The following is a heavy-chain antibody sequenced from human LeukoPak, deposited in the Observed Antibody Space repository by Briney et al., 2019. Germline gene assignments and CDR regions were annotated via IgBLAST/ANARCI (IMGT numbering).Heavy chain of an antibody. CDR2: ISSSSSYI. J-gene: IGHJ5*02. CDR3: ARGGPGRYGSGSYGYNWFDP. CDR1: VFTFSSYS. Sequence: GGSLRLSCAAAVFTFSSYSMNRVRQAPGKGLEWVSSISSSSSYIYYADSVKGRFTISRDNAKNSLYLQMNSLRAEDTAVYYCARGGPGRYGSGSYGYNWFDPWGQGTLVTVSS. D-gene: IGHD3-10*01. V-gene: IGHV3-21*01.